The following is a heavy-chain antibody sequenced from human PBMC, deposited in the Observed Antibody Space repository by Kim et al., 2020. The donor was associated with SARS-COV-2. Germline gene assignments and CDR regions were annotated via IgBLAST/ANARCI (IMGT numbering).Heavy chain of an antibody. J-gene: IGHJ5*02. CDR3: ARGRYSSSWYGDHSWFDP. D-gene: IGHD6-13*01. Sequence: KSRVTISVDTSKNQFSLKLSSVTAADTAVYYSARGRYSSSWYGDHSWFDPWGQGTLVTVSS. V-gene: IGHV4-34*01.